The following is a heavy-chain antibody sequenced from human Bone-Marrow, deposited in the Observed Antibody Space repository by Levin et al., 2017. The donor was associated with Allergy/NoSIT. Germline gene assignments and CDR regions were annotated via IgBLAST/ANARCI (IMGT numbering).Heavy chain of an antibody. CDR2: ISSSGSTI. D-gene: IGHD4-17*01. J-gene: IGHJ6*02. CDR1: GFTFSDYY. Sequence: PGGSLRLSCAASGFTFSDYYMSWIRQAPGKGLEWVSYISSSGSTIYYADSVKGRFTISRDNAKNSLYLQMNSLRAEDTAVYYCARDHYGNLNYSMDVWGQGTTVTVSS. V-gene: IGHV3-11*01. CDR3: ARDHYGNLNYSMDV.